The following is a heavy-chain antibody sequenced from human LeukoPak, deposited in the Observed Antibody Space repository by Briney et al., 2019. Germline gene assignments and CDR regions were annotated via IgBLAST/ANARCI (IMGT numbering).Heavy chain of an antibody. V-gene: IGHV3-9*03. CDR2: ISWNSGTI. D-gene: IGHD6-6*01. CDR3: SKARTYSSTSEADS. Sequence: GGSLRLSCVASGFTFDDYAMHWVRQAPGKGLEWVSSISWNSGTIGYADSVKGRFTISRDKAKNSLYLQMNSLRAEDMALYYCSKARTYSSTSEADSWGQGTLVTVSS. J-gene: IGHJ4*02. CDR1: GFTFDDYA.